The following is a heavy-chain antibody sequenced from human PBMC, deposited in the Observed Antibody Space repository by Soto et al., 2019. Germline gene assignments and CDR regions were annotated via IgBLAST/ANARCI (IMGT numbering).Heavy chain of an antibody. D-gene: IGHD1-26*01. V-gene: IGHV4-30-2*01. CDR1: GASITFGGYS. Sequence: SETLSLTCTVSGASITFGGYSWSWIRQTPGKGLEWIGYINHLETTFYNPSFESRLTLSIDRAKNQFSLKLHSMSAADRAVYFCARGGGSDSFDYWGQGIRVTVSS. J-gene: IGHJ4*02. CDR3: ARGGGSDSFDY. CDR2: INHLETT.